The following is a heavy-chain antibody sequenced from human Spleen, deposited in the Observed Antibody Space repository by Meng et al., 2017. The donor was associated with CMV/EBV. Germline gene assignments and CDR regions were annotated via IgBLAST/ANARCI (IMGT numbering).Heavy chain of an antibody. J-gene: IGHJ4*02. Sequence: GESLKISCAASGFTFSNAWMSWVRQAPGKGLVWVSHINSDGSATSYADSVKGRFTISRDNDKNTLYLQINSLRAEDTAVYYCALSRSHDYWGQGTLVTVSS. V-gene: IGHV3-74*01. CDR1: GFTFSNAW. CDR2: INSDGSAT. D-gene: IGHD1-26*01. CDR3: ALSRSHDY.